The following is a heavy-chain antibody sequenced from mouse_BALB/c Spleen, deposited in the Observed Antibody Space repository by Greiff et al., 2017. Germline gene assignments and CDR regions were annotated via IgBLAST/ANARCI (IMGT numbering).Heavy chain of an antibody. D-gene: IGHD1-1*01. V-gene: IGHV14-1*02. J-gene: IGHJ4*01. CDR2: IDPENGNT. Sequence: EVKLVESGAELVRPGALVKLSCKASGFNIKDYYMHWVKQRPEQGLEWIGWIDPENGNTIYDPKFQGKASITADTSSNTAYLQLSSLTSEDTAVYYCARDYYGSSLRGAMDYWGQGTSVTVSS. CDR3: ARDYYGSSLRGAMDY. CDR1: GFNIKDYY.